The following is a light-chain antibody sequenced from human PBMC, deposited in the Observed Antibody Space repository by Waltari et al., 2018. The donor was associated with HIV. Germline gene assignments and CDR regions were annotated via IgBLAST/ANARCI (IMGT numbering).Light chain of an antibody. Sequence: DIVLTQSPHLLSASVGDTVTITCRASQGIRNYLAWYQRKPGRAPKLLVYGASTLRDGVPSRCVGSGSGTQFTLTITRLQSDDFATYYCQQETSYPLTFGPGTRVDV. J-gene: IGKJ3*01. CDR3: QQETSYPLT. V-gene: IGKV1-9*01. CDR2: GAS. CDR1: QGIRNY.